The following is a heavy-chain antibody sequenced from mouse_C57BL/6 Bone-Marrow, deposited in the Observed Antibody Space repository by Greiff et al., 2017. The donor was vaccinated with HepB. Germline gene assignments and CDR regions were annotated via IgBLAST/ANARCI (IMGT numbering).Heavy chain of an antibody. Sequence: EVKLVESGGGLVKPGGSLKLSCAASGFTFSSYAMSWVRQTPEKRLEWVATISDGGSYTYYPDNVKGRFTISRDNAKNNLYLQMSHLKSEDTALYYCARGGIYYDYDGFAYWGQGTLVTVSA. CDR1: GFTFSSYA. CDR2: ISDGGSYT. J-gene: IGHJ3*01. CDR3: ARGGIYYDYDGFAY. V-gene: IGHV5-4*03. D-gene: IGHD2-4*01.